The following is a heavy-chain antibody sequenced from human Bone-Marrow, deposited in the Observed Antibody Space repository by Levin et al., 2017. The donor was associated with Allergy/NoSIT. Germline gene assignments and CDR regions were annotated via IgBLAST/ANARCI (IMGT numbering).Heavy chain of an antibody. CDR1: GGSITSGSYY. Sequence: SETLSLTCTVSGGSITSGSYYWGWIRQPPGKGLEWIGSIYYSGSSFYSPSLKSRVTISVDMSKNQFSLKLSSVTAADTAVYYCARHHDDFLPGYSYYFAYWGQGILVTVSS. CDR3: ARHHDDFLPGYSYYFAY. V-gene: IGHV4-39*01. D-gene: IGHD3-9*01. J-gene: IGHJ4*02. CDR2: IYYSGSS.